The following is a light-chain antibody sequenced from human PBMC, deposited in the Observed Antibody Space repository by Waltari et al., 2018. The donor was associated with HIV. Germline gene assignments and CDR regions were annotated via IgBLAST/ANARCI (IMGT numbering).Light chain of an antibody. J-gene: IGLJ2*01. V-gene: IGLV1-47*01. Sequence: SVLTQPPPASGPPGQRVTISCSGGTCNIGSNDVFWYQHLPGTAPKLLIHRNDRRPSGVPDRVSGSTSGNSASLAISGLRSEDEADYYCVAWDDGLRGVVFGGGTRVAVL. CDR3: VAWDDGLRGVV. CDR1: TCNIGSND. CDR2: RND.